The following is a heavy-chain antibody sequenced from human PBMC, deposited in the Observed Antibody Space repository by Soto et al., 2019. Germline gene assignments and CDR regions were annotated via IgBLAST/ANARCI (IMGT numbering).Heavy chain of an antibody. D-gene: IGHD3-22*01. CDR1: GFTFSSYS. J-gene: IGHJ4*02. V-gene: IGHV3-21*01. CDR2: ISSSSSYI. Sequence: GGSLRLSCAASGFTFSSYSMNWVRQAPWKGREWVSSISSSSSYIYYADSVKGRFTISRDNAKNSLYLQMNSLRAEDTAVYYCARDRGAYYYDSSGYYGSQIDYWGQGTLVTVSS. CDR3: ARDRGAYYYDSSGYYGSQIDY.